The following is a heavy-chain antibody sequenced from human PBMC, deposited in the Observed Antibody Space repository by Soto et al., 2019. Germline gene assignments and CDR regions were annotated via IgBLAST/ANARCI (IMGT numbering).Heavy chain of an antibody. CDR2: ITSDGTSA. D-gene: IGHD2-2*01. CDR1: GFTFSRQW. Sequence: GGSLRLSCAASGFTFSRQWMHWVRQAPGKGLVWVSRITSDGTSASYADSVKGRFTISRDNSKNTLYLQMNSLRAEDTAVYYCAKAPLKRLRYCSSTSCQALFDYWGQGTLVTVSS. V-gene: IGHV3-74*01. J-gene: IGHJ4*02. CDR3: AKAPLKRLRYCSSTSCQALFDY.